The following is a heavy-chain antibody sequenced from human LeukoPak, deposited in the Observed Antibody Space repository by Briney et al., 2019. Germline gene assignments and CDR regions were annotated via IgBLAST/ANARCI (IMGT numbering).Heavy chain of an antibody. J-gene: IGHJ4*02. V-gene: IGHV3-7*01. CDR2: IKEAGREQ. D-gene: IGHD3-10*01. CDR3: VRDSRPGGDMGLHHNFDQ. Sequence: GRSLRLSRAASGFNFSDFWMTWVRQIPGKGLQWVANIKEAGREQYHVDSLKGRFAISRDNTKKSLFLQMNSLRGDDTGVYYCVRDSRPGGDMGLHHNFDQWGQGTLVTVSS. CDR1: GFNFSDFW.